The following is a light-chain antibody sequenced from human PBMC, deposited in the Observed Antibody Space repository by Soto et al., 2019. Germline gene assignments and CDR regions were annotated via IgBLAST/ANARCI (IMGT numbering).Light chain of an antibody. V-gene: IGLV2-18*02. CDR3: TSYSSPSRYV. CDR2: EVT. J-gene: IGLJ1*01. Sequence: QSVLTQPPSVYGTPGQSVTISCTGTSSDVGKYDRVSWYQQPPGTAPKLIIYEVTNRPSGVPALFSGSMSGNTSSLTISALHAYVFADYYSTSYSSPSRYVFGAGTKVTVL. CDR1: SSDVGKYDR.